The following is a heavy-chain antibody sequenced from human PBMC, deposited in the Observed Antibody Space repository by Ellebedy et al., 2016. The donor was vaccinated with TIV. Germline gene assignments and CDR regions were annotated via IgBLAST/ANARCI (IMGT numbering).Heavy chain of an antibody. CDR2: IYYSGST. CDR1: GGSISSSNYY. CDR3: ATPLGYCSGGSCPD. J-gene: IGHJ4*02. V-gene: IGHV4-39*07. D-gene: IGHD2-15*01. Sequence: MPSETLSLTCTVSGGSISSSNYYWGWIRQPPGKGLEWIGRIYYSGSTYYNPSLKSRVTISVDTSKNQFSLKLSSVTAADTAVYYCATPLGYCSGGSCPDWGQGTLVTVSS.